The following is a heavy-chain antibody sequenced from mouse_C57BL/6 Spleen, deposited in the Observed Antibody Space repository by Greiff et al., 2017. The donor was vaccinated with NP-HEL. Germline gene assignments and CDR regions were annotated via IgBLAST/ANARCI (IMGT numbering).Heavy chain of an antibody. CDR2: IYPGDGDT. CDR3: ARSPYSSGYAWFAY. Sequence: VQVVESGPELVKPGASVKISCKASGYAFSSSWMNWVKQRPGKGLEWIGRIYPGDGDTNYNGKFKGKATLTADKSSSTAYMQLSSLTSEDSAVYFCARSPYSSGYAWFAYWGQGTLVTVSA. J-gene: IGHJ3*01. V-gene: IGHV1-82*01. CDR1: GYAFSSSW. D-gene: IGHD3-2*02.